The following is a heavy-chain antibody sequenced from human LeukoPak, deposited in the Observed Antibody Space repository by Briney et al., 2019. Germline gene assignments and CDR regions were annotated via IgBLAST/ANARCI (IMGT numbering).Heavy chain of an antibody. J-gene: IGHJ4*02. CDR3: ARSATVTTIGY. D-gene: IGHD4-17*01. CDR2: IYPGDSDT. CDR1: GYSFTSYW. V-gene: IGHV5-51*01. Sequence: GESLKISCKGSGYSFTSYWIGWVRQMPGRGLEWMGIIYPGDSDTRYSPSFQGQVIISADKSISTAYLQWSSLKASDTAMYYCARSATVTTIGYWGQGTLVTVSS.